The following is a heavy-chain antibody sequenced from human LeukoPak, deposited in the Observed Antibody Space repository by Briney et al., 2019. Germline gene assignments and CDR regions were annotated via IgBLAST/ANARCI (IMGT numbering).Heavy chain of an antibody. CDR2: IIPIFGTA. Sequence: GASVKVSCKASGGTFSSYAISWVRQAPGQGLEWMGGIIPIFGTANYAQKFQGRVTMTRDTSTSTVYMELSSLRSEDTAVYYCARDLLIVVVMDLDYYYGMDVWGQGTTVTVSS. J-gene: IGHJ6*02. CDR1: GGTFSSYA. V-gene: IGHV1-69*05. D-gene: IGHD3-22*01. CDR3: ARDLLIVVVMDLDYYYGMDV.